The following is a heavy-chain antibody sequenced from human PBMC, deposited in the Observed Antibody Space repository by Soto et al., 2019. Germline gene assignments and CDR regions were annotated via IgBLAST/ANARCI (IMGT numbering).Heavy chain of an antibody. J-gene: IGHJ6*02. CDR2: ISAYNGNT. CDR1: GYTFTSYG. V-gene: IGHV1-18*01. CDR3: ARDVSDDILTGHPMADYYYGMDV. D-gene: IGHD3-9*01. Sequence: QVQLVQSGAEVKKPGASVKVSCKASGYTFTSYGISWVRQAPGQGLEWMGWISAYNGNTNYAQKLQGRVTMTTDTSTSTAYMELRSLISDDTAVYYCARDVSDDILTGHPMADYYYGMDVWGQGTTVTVSS.